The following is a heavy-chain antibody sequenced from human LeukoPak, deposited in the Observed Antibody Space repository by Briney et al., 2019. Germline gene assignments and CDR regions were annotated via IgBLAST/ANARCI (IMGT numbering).Heavy chain of an antibody. CDR3: ARVDGSCSGGSCPSGNWFDP. D-gene: IGHD2-15*01. CDR2: FQHSGRT. CDR1: GGSISSYY. V-gene: IGHV4-59*01. Sequence: SETLSLTCTVSGGSISSYYWTWIRQSPGKGLEWIGFFQHSGRTNYNPSFKSRVTISADTSNNHFSLRLTSVTAADTAVYYCARVDGSCSGGSCPSGNWFDPWGQGTLVTVSS. J-gene: IGHJ5*02.